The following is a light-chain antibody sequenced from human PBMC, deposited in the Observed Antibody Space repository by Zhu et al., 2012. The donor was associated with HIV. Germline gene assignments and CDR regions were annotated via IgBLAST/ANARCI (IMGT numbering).Light chain of an antibody. CDR2: GAS. CDR1: QVVNSNN. J-gene: IGKJ1*01. Sequence: EIVLTQSPGTLFLSPGERATLSCRTSQVVNSNNLAWYQQKPGQAPRPVIYGASTRAAGIPDRFSASGSGTDFTLTISRLEPEDFAVYSCQQFGSPPPTFGQGTKVE. CDR3: QQFGSPPPT. V-gene: IGKV3-20*01.